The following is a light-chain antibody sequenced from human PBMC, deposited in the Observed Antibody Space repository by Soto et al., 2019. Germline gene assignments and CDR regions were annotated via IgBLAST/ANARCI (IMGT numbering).Light chain of an antibody. CDR1: QSVSNN. CDR3: QQYNNWPRT. J-gene: IGKJ1*01. Sequence: EIVMTQSLATLSVSPGERATLSCRASQSVSNNLAWYQQKPGQAPRLLIYGASTRATGIPARFSGSGSGTDFTLTISSLLSEDFAVYYCQQYNNWPRTFGQGTKVEIK. CDR2: GAS. V-gene: IGKV3-15*01.